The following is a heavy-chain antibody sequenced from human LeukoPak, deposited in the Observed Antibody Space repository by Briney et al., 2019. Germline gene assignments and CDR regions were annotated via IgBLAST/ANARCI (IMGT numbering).Heavy chain of an antibody. Sequence: PGGSLGLSCAASGFTFSSYWMSWVRQAPGKGLEWVANIKQDGSEKYYVDSVKGRFTISRDNAKNSLYLQMNSLRAEDTAVYYCARPGYCSGGSCYVAFDIWGQGTMVTVSS. V-gene: IGHV3-7*01. D-gene: IGHD2-15*01. CDR1: GFTFSSYW. CDR2: IKQDGSEK. J-gene: IGHJ3*02. CDR3: ARPGYCSGGSCYVAFDI.